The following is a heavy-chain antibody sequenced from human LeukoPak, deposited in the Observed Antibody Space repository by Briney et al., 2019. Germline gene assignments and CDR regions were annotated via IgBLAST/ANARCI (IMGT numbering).Heavy chain of an antibody. CDR1: GFSFSEYY. CDR2: ISSGSSYT. J-gene: IGHJ5*02. Sequence: GGSLRLSCAASGFSFSEYYMSWIRQAPGKGLEWVSCISSGSSYTNYTDSVKGRFTISRDNAKRSLYLQMNSLTAEDTAVYYCARSGGTYGWFDPWGQGTLVTVSS. CDR3: ARSGGTYGWFDP. D-gene: IGHD1-26*01. V-gene: IGHV3-11*03.